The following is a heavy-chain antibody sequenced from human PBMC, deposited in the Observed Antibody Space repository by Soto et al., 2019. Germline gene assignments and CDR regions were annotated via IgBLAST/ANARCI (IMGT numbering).Heavy chain of an antibody. V-gene: IGHV1-3*01. Sequence: QVQLVQSGAEVKKPGASVKVSCKASGYTFTRYAMHWVRQAPGQRLEWMGWINADNGNTKYSQKFQGRVTITRDTSASTAYMELSSLRSEVTAVYYCARGPTAMVLDYWGQGTLVTVSS. J-gene: IGHJ4*02. D-gene: IGHD5-18*01. CDR1: GYTFTRYA. CDR3: ARGPTAMVLDY. CDR2: INADNGNT.